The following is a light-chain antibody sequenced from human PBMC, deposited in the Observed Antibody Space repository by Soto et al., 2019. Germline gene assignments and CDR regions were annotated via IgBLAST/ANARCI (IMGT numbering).Light chain of an antibody. CDR3: QQSDYFPVT. CDR2: HAS. V-gene: IGKV1-12*01. Sequence: DIQMTQSPSSVSASVGDKVTISCRASEDVKSRLAWYQQTLGKAPNLLIFHASSLQSGVPSRFSGSGSGTDFTLTISSLEPEDFATYYCQQSDYFPVTFGGGTKVE. CDR1: EDVKSR. J-gene: IGKJ4*01.